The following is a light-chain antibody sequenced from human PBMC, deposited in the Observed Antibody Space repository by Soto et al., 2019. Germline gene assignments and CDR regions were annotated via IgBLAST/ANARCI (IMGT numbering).Light chain of an antibody. CDR2: GNS. V-gene: IGLV1-40*01. J-gene: IGLJ3*02. Sequence: QSVLTQPPSVSGAPGQRVTISCTGSSSNIGAGYDVHWYQKLPGTAPKLLIYGNSNRPSGVPDRVSGSKSGTSASLAITGLQSEDEADYYCQSYDSSLSALFGGGTKLTVL. CDR3: QSYDSSLSAL. CDR1: SSNIGAGYD.